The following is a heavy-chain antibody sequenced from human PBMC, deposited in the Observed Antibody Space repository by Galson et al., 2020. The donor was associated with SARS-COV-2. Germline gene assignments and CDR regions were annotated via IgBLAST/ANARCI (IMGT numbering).Heavy chain of an antibody. CDR3: GRIIQVDGYNSGDY. CDR1: GFSLSTSGMC. CDR2: IDWDDDK. J-gene: IGHJ4*02. V-gene: IGHV2-70*11. D-gene: IGHD5-12*01. Sequence: SGPTLVKPTQTLTLTCTFSGFSLSTSGMCVSWIRQPPGKALEWLARIDWDDDKYYSTSLKTSLTISKDTSKNQVVLTMTNMDPVYPASYSCGRIIQVDGYNSGDYSGQDILVTVSS.